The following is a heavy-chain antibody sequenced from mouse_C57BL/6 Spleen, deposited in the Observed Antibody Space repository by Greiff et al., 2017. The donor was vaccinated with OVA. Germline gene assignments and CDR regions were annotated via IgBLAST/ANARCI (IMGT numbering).Heavy chain of an antibody. V-gene: IGHV1-53*01. Sequence: VQLQQPGTELVKPGASVKLSCKASGYTFTSYWMHWVKQRPGQGLEWIGNINPSNGGTNYNEKFKSKATLTVDKSSSTAYMQLSSLTSEDSAVYYCARGRIYDGYWYFDVWGTGTTVTVSS. CDR3: ARGRIYDGYWYFDV. CDR1: GYTFTSYW. CDR2: INPSNGGT. J-gene: IGHJ1*03. D-gene: IGHD2-3*01.